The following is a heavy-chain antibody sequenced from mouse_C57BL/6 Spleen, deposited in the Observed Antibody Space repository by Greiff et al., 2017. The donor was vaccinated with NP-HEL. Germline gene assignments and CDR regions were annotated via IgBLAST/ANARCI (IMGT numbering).Heavy chain of an antibody. CDR2: IYPGSGST. Sequence: QVQLKQPGAELVKPGASVKMSCKASGYTFTSYWITWVKQRPGQGLEWIGDIYPGSGSTNYNEKFKSKATLPVDTSSSTAYMQLSSLPSEDSAVSYCARRGYYRYIEVWGTETPVTVSS. D-gene: IGHD2-2*01. J-gene: IGHJ1*03. CDR1: GYTFTSYW. CDR3: ARRGYYRYIEV. V-gene: IGHV1-55*01.